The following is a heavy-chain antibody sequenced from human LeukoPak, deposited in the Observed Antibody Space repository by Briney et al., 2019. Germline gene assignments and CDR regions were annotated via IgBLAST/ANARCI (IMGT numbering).Heavy chain of an antibody. V-gene: IGHV3-30*04. CDR1: GFTFSSYA. J-gene: IGHJ4*02. D-gene: IGHD3-22*01. Sequence: PGRSLRLSCAASGFTFSSYAMHWVRQAPGKGLEWVAVISYDGSNKYYADSVKGRFTISRDNSKNTLYLQMNSLRAEDTAVYYCARDRRDYDDSSGYFDYWGQGTLVTVSS. CDR3: ARDRRDYDDSSGYFDY. CDR2: ISYDGSNK.